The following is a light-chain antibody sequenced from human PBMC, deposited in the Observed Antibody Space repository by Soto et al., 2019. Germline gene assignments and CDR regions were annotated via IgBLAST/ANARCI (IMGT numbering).Light chain of an antibody. CDR2: SAS. CDR1: QSVSSD. Sequence: EIVMTQSPATLSVSPGERATLSCRASQSVSSDLAWYHQKPGQAPRLLIYSASTRATGIPARFSGSGSGTEFTLTINSLQSEDFAVYYCQQYNNWPRTFGQGTDWRL. CDR3: QQYNNWPRT. J-gene: IGKJ5*01. V-gene: IGKV3-15*01.